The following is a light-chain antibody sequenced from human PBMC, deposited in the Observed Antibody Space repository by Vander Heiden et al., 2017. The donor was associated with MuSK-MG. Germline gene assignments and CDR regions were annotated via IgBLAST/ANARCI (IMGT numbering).Light chain of an antibody. CDR1: QSISNY. V-gene: IGKV1-39*01. Sequence: DIQMTQSPSSLSASVGDRVTITCRASQSISNYLNWYRQKPGKAPKLLIYAASSLQSGVPSRFSGSGSGTDFTLTISRLQPEDFATYYCQQRDSASITFGQGTLMEIK. CDR3: QQRDSASIT. J-gene: IGKJ5*01. CDR2: AAS.